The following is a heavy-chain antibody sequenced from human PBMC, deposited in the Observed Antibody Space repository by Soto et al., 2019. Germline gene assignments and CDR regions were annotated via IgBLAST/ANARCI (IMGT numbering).Heavy chain of an antibody. CDR2: ISYDGSNK. CDR3: AKDLQWLVQGPYY. Sequence: QVRLVESGGGVVQPGRSLRLSCAASGFTFSNYGMHWVRQAPGKGLEWVAVISYDGSNKYYADSVKGRFTISRDNSKNTLFLQMNSLRAEDTAVYHCAKDLQWLVQGPYYWGQGTLVTVSS. J-gene: IGHJ4*02. V-gene: IGHV3-30*18. D-gene: IGHD6-19*01. CDR1: GFTFSNYG.